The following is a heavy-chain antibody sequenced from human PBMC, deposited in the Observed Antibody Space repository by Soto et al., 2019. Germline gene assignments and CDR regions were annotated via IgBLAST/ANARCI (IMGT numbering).Heavy chain of an antibody. J-gene: IGHJ4*02. D-gene: IGHD5-12*01. CDR3: AKAVATLSDFDS. CDR2: LSGSGGTT. CDR1: GFTFSNYA. V-gene: IGHV3-23*01. Sequence: GGSLRLSCAASGFTFSNYALSWVRQAPGKGLECVSALSGSGGTTYYADSVKGRFTISRDNSKSMLYLQMNSLRADDTAVYYCAKAVATLSDFDSWGQGTLVTVSS.